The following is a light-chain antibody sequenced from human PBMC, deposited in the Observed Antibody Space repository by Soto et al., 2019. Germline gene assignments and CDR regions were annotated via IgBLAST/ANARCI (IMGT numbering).Light chain of an antibody. V-gene: IGLV2-14*01. CDR3: SSYTSSSTLVV. CDR1: SSDVGGYNY. J-gene: IGLJ2*01. Sequence: QSVLTQPASVSGSPGQSITISCTGTSSDVGGYNYVSWYQQHPGKAPKLMIYEVNNRPSGVSNRFSGSKSGNTASLTISGLQAEDEADYYCSSYTSSSTLVVFGGGTQLTVL. CDR2: EVN.